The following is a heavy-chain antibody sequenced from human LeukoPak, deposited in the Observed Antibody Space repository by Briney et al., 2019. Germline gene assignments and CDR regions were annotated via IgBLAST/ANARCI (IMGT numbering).Heavy chain of an antibody. V-gene: IGHV3-9*01. D-gene: IGHD5-18*01. Sequence: GGSLRLSCAASGFTFDDYAMHWVRQAPGKGLEWVSGISWNSGSIGYADSAKGRFTISRDNAKNSLYLQMNSLRAEDTALYYCAKAYQLGYSYGYYYYYGMDVWGQGTTVTVSS. CDR2: ISWNSGSI. J-gene: IGHJ6*02. CDR3: AKAYQLGYSYGYYYYYGMDV. CDR1: GFTFDDYA.